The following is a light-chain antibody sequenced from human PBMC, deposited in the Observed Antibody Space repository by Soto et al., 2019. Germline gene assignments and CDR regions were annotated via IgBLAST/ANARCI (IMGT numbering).Light chain of an antibody. CDR2: GAS. J-gene: IGKJ4*01. CDR3: QQYASSPLLT. Sequence: EILLTQSPGTLSLSRGERATLSCRASQTIGSTYLAWYQQKPGQAPRLLIFGASSRATGVPDRFSGSGSGTDFTLTISRLEPEDFAVYYCQQYASSPLLTFGGGTKVDIK. CDR1: QTIGSTY. V-gene: IGKV3-20*01.